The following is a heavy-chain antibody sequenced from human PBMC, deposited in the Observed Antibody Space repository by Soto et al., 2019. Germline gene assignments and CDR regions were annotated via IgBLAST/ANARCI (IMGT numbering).Heavy chain of an antibody. CDR2: TYYRSSWYS. CDR1: GDSVSSNGAT. J-gene: IGHJ3*02. D-gene: IGHD6-19*01. Sequence: QTLSLTCGISGDSVSSNGATWSWIRQSPSRGLEWLGRTYYRSSWYSDYAVSVKSRITINADTSKNQFSLQLNSVTPEDTAVYYCARQTTVAGHAFDIWGQGTMVTVS. V-gene: IGHV6-1*01. CDR3: ARQTTVAGHAFDI.